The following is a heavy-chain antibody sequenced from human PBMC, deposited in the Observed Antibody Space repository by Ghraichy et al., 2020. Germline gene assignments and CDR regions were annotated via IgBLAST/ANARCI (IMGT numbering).Heavy chain of an antibody. CDR2: ISSTSSTI. J-gene: IGHJ2*01. CDR3: ARGNYDWYFNL. V-gene: IGHV3-48*01. D-gene: IGHD1-7*01. Sequence: GGSLRLSCAASGFALSSYSLDWVRQAPGKGLEWVAYISSTSSTIHYADSVKGRFTISRDNAKNSLSLQMNSLRAEDTAVYYCARGNYDWYFNLWGRGTLVTVSS. CDR1: GFALSSYS.